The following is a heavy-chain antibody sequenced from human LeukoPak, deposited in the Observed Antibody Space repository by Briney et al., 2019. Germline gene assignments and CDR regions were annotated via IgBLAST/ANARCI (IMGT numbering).Heavy chain of an antibody. Sequence: AGGSLRLSCEASGFTFDDYGLSWVRQAPGKGLDGVSGINWNGGSIAYADSVKGRFTISRDNAKNSLYLQMNSLRAEDTALYYCARGEDYGGNDYYFDSWGQGTLVTVSS. J-gene: IGHJ4*02. V-gene: IGHV3-20*04. CDR1: GFTFDDYG. CDR3: ARGEDYGGNDYYFDS. CDR2: INWNGGSI. D-gene: IGHD4-23*01.